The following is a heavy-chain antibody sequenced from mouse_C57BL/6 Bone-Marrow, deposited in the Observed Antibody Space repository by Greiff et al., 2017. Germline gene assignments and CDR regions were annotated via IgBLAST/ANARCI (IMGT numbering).Heavy chain of an antibody. V-gene: IGHV5-17*01. Sequence: EVKVVESGGGLVKPGGSLKLPCAASGFTFSDYGMHWVRQAPEKGLEWVAYISSGSSTIYYADTVKGRFTISRDNAKNTLFLQMTSLRSEDTAMYYCARPGGWFAYWGQGTLVTVSA. CDR2: ISSGSSTI. CDR1: GFTFSDYG. J-gene: IGHJ3*01. CDR3: ARPGGWFAY.